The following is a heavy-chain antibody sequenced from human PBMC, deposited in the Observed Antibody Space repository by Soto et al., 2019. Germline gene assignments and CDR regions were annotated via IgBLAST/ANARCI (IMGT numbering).Heavy chain of an antibody. CDR1: GGSISSYY. CDR3: ARGSRDFWSGYDVNWFDP. D-gene: IGHD3-3*01. J-gene: IGHJ5*02. V-gene: IGHV4-59*01. Sequence: SETLSLTCTVSGGSISSYYWSWIRQPPGKGLEWIGYIYYSGSTNCNPSLKSRVTISVDTSKNQFSLKLSSVTAADTAVYYCARGSRDFWSGYDVNWFDPWGQGTLVTVSS. CDR2: IYYSGST.